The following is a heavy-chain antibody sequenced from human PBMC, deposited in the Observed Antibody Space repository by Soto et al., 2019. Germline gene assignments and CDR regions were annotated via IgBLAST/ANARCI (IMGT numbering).Heavy chain of an antibody. D-gene: IGHD3-16*01. CDR3: ARSVVDYVWGSPVYYFDY. CDR1: GFSLSTSGMC. CDR2: IDWDDDK. V-gene: IGHV2-70*01. J-gene: IGHJ4*02. Sequence: GSGPTLVNPTQTLTLTCTFSGFSLSTSGMCVSWIRQPPGKALEWLALIDWDDDKYYSTSLKTRLTISKDTSKNQVVLTMTNMDPVDTATYYCARSVVDYVWGSPVYYFDYWGQGTLVTVPS.